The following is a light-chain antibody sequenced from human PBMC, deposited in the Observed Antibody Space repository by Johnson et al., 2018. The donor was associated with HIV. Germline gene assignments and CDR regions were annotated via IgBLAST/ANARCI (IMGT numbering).Light chain of an antibody. Sequence: QAVLTQPPSVSAAPGQKVTISCSGSSSNIGNNYVSWYQQLPGTAPKLLIYENNKRPSGIPDRFFGSKSGTSATLGITGLQTGDEADYYCGTWGSSLSAHYVFGTGTKVTVL. V-gene: IGLV1-51*02. J-gene: IGLJ1*01. CDR3: GTWGSSLSAHYV. CDR1: SSNIGNNY. CDR2: ENN.